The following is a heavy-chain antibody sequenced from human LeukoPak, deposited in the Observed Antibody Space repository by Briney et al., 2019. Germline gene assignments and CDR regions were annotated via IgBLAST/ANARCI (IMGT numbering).Heavy chain of an antibody. J-gene: IGHJ4*02. D-gene: IGHD1-26*01. Sequence: PGGSLRLSCAASGFTFSSYSMNWLRQAPGKGLEWLSYISSGSRTIYYADSVKGRFTVSRDNDKSSLYLQMNSLRAEDTAVYYCARESISGHRDFDYWGQGALVTVSS. CDR3: ARESISGHRDFDY. CDR1: GFTFSSYS. V-gene: IGHV3-48*01. CDR2: ISSGSRTI.